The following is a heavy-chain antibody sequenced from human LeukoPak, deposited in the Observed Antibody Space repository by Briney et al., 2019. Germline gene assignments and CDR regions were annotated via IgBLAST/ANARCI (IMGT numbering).Heavy chain of an antibody. D-gene: IGHD3-22*01. Sequence: SETLSLTCTVSGGSISSYYWSWIRQPPGKGLEWIGYIYYSGSTNYNPSLKSRVTISVDTSKNQFSLKLSSVTAADTAVYYCARAAEDYDSSAYYYGYNWFDPWGQGTLVTVSS. J-gene: IGHJ5*02. V-gene: IGHV4-59*01. CDR2: IYYSGST. CDR1: GGSISSYY. CDR3: ARAAEDYDSSAYYYGYNWFDP.